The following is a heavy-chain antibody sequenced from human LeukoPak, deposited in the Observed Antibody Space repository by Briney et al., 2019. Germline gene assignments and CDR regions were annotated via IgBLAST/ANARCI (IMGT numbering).Heavy chain of an antibody. Sequence: ASVKVSCKASGYTFRSSGISWVRQAPGRGLEWMGWISAVNGDINYAQNFQGRVTMTTDTSTSTAYMELRSLTSDDTAVYYCAKDYNYIIDYWGQGTLVTVSS. D-gene: IGHD5-24*01. CDR1: GYTFRSSG. CDR2: ISAVNGDI. CDR3: AKDYNYIIDY. V-gene: IGHV1-18*01. J-gene: IGHJ4*02.